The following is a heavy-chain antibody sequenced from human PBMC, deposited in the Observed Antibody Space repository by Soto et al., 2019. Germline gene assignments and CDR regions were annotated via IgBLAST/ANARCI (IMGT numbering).Heavy chain of an antibody. V-gene: IGHV6-1*01. CDR2: TYYRSKWYN. CDR1: GDSVSSNSAA. D-gene: IGHD4-17*01. J-gene: IGHJ6*03. Sequence: SQTLSLTCAISGDSVSSNSAAWNWIRQSPSRGLEWLGRTYYRSKWYNDYAVSVKSRITINPDTSKNQFSLQLNSVTPEDTAVYYCARTDYGDYVSYYYYMDVWGKGTTVTVS. CDR3: ARTDYGDYVSYYYYMDV.